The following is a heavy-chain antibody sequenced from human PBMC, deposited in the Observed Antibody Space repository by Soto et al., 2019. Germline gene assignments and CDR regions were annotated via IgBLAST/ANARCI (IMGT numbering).Heavy chain of an antibody. Sequence: QITLKESGPTLVKPTQTLTLTCTFSGFSLSTSGVGVGWIRQPPGKALEWLALIYWDDDKRYSPSLKSRLTITKDTSKHQVVLTTTNIDPVDTATYYCAHRFAATGLFDYWGQGTLVTVSS. CDR1: GFSLSTSGVG. J-gene: IGHJ4*02. V-gene: IGHV2-5*02. CDR2: IYWDDDK. D-gene: IGHD6-13*01. CDR3: AHRFAATGLFDY.